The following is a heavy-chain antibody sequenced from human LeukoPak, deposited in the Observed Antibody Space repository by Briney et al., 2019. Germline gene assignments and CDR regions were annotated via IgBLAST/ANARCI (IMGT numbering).Heavy chain of an antibody. D-gene: IGHD3-22*01. CDR3: ARAQYYYDSSGSPTIDY. V-gene: IGHV4-59*01. J-gene: IGHJ4*02. Sequence: SETLSLTCTVSGGSLSSYYWSWIRQPPGKGLEWIGYIYYSGSTNYNPSLKSRVTISVDTSKNQFSLKLSSVTAADTAVYYCARAQYYYDSSGSPTIDYWGQGTLVTVSS. CDR1: GGSLSSYY. CDR2: IYYSGST.